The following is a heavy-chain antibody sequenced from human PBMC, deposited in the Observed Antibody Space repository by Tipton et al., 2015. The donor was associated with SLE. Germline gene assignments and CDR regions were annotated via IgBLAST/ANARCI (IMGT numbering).Heavy chain of an antibody. V-gene: IGHV3-23*03. D-gene: IGHD1-26*01. CDR2: LYLGGTTA. CDR3: ARGWDAFDT. Sequence: SLRLSCAASGFDFSRNAMTWVRQAPGKGLEWVSVLYLGGTTAYYADSVRGRFTVSRDVSKSSLYLQMNSLRAEDTAVYYCARGWDAFDTWGQGTMVTVSP. CDR1: GFDFSRNA. J-gene: IGHJ3*02.